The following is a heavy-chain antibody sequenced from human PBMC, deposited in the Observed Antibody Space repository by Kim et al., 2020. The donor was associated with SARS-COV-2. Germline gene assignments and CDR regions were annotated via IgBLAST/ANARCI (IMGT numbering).Heavy chain of an antibody. CDR3: ARDAPTYVSYYFGMDV. Sequence: PSPKSRVTISVDTSKNQFSLIVASVTAADTAVYYCARDAPTYVSYYFGMDVWGQGTTVTVSS. V-gene: IGHV4-31*02. D-gene: IGHD3-16*01. J-gene: IGHJ6*02.